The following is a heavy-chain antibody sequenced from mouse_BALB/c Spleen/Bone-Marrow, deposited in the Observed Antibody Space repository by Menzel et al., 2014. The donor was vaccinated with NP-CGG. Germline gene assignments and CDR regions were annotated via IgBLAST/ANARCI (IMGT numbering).Heavy chain of an antibody. CDR2: INPDSSTI. Sequence: EVKLVEPGGGLVQPGGSLKLSCAASGFDFSRYWMSWVRQAPGKGLEWIGEINPDSSTINYTPSLRDKFIISRDNAKNTLYLQMSKVRSEDTALYYCARLNYYGSLFVWGAGTTVTVSS. J-gene: IGHJ1*01. D-gene: IGHD1-1*01. CDR3: ARLNYYGSLFV. CDR1: GFDFSRYW. V-gene: IGHV4-1*02.